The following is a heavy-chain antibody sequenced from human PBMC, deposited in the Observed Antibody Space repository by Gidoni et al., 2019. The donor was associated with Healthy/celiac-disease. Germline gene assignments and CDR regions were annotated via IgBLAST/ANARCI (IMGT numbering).Heavy chain of an antibody. CDR3: ARARYCSGGSCWFNFDY. CDR2: ISYDGSNK. Sequence: QVQLVESGGGVVQPGRSLRLSCAASGFTFSSSAMHWVRQATGKGLEWVAVISYDGSNKYYADSVKGRFTISRDNSKNTLYLQMNSLRAEDTAVYYCARARYCSGGSCWFNFDYWGQGTLVTVSS. J-gene: IGHJ4*02. D-gene: IGHD2-15*01. V-gene: IGHV3-30-3*01. CDR1: GFTFSSSA.